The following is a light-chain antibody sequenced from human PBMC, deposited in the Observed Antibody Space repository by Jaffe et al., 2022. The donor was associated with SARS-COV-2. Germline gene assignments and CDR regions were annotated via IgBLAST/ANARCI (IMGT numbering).Light chain of an antibody. Sequence: QAVLTQPSSLSASPGASASLTCTLRSGINVGTYRIYWYQQKPGSPPQYLLRYKSDSDKQQGSGVPSRFSGSKDASANAGILLISGLQSEDEGDYYCMTWHSSAWVFGGGTKLTVL. V-gene: IGLV5-45*02. CDR3: MTWHSSAWV. CDR2: YKSDSDK. CDR1: SGINVGTYR. J-gene: IGLJ3*02.